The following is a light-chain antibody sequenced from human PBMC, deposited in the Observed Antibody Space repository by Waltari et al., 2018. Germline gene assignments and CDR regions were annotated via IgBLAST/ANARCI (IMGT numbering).Light chain of an antibody. J-gene: IGKJ1*01. CDR3: QQSYSPLST. V-gene: IGKV1-39*01. Sequence: DIQMTQSPSSLSASVGDRVTITCRASQSISTYLNWYQQKPGKASKLLISDTSSLQSGVPSRFSCRGSGTDFTLTISSLQAEDLATYYCQQSYSPLSTFGQGTKVEIK. CDR2: DTS. CDR1: QSISTY.